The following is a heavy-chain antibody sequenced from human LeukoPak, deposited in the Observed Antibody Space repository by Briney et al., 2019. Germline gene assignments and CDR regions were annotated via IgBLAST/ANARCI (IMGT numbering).Heavy chain of an antibody. V-gene: IGHV1-3*01. D-gene: IGHD3-9*01. Sequence: GASVKVSCKASGYTFTSYAMHWVRQAPGQRLEWMGWINAGNGNTKYSQKFQGRVTITRDTSASTAYMELSSLRSEDTAVCYCAARYRGPYDILTGLNYWGQGTLVTVSS. J-gene: IGHJ4*02. CDR3: AARYRGPYDILTGLNY. CDR1: GYTFTSYA. CDR2: INAGNGNT.